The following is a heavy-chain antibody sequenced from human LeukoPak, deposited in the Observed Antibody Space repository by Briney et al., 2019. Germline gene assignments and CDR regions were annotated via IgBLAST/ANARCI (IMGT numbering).Heavy chain of an antibody. CDR2: INHSGST. Sequence: SETLSLTCAVYGGSFSGYYWSWIRQPPGKGLEWIGEINHSGSTNYNPSLKSRVTISVDTSKNQFSLKLSSVTAADTAVYYCARGVQLERPELLDYWGQGTLVTVSS. J-gene: IGHJ4*02. CDR3: ARGVQLERPELLDY. CDR1: GGSFSGYY. V-gene: IGHV4-34*01. D-gene: IGHD1-1*01.